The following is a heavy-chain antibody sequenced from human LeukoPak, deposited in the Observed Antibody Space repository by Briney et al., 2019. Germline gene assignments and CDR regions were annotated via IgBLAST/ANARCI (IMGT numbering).Heavy chain of an antibody. Sequence: PSETLSLTCTVSGGSISSFCWSWIRQPPGKGLEWIGNIYNSGSTNYNPSLKSRVTISLDTSKNQFSLKLSSVTAADTALYYCARLGAGTTSYGWFDPWGQGTLVTVSS. D-gene: IGHD1-1*01. CDR3: ARLGAGTTSYGWFDP. CDR1: GGSISSFC. V-gene: IGHV4-59*08. J-gene: IGHJ5*02. CDR2: IYNSGST.